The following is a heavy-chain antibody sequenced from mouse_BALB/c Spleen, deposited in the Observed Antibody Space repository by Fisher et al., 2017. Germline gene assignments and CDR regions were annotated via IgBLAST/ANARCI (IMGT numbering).Heavy chain of an antibody. V-gene: IGHV1-26*01. J-gene: IGHJ4*01. Sequence: KFKGKATLTVDKSSSTAYMELRSLTSEDSAVYFCAREDGNYVGYAMDYWGQGTSVTVSS. D-gene: IGHD2-1*01. CDR3: AREDGNYVGYAMDY.